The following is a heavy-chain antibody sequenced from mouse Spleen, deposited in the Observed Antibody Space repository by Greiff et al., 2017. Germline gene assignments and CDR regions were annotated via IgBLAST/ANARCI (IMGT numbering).Heavy chain of an antibody. CDR1: GFTFSSYG. CDR3: ARLQPYSPYAMDY. Sequence: EVQRVESGGDLVKPGGSLKLSCAASGFTFSSYGMSWVRQTPDKRLEWVATISSGGSYTYYPDSVKGRFTISRDNAKNTLYLQMSSLKSEDTAMYYCARLQPYSPYAMDYWGQGTSVTVSS. CDR2: ISSGGSYT. D-gene: IGHD1-1*01. V-gene: IGHV5-6*01. J-gene: IGHJ4*01.